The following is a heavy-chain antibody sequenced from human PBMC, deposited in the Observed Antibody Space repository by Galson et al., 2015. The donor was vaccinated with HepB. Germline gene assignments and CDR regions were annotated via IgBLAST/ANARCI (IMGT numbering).Heavy chain of an antibody. V-gene: IGHV4-34*01. CDR2: INHSGST. J-gene: IGHJ6*02. CDR1: GGTFSGYY. D-gene: IGHD3-3*01. Sequence: SETLSLTCAVYGGTFSGYYWSWIRQPPGKGLEWIGEINHSGSTNYNPSLKSRVTISVDPSKNHFSLKLRSVTASDTAVYYCARGGGFLEWLLYRVYYYGMDVWGQGTTVTVSS. CDR3: ARGGGFLEWLLYRVYYYGMDV.